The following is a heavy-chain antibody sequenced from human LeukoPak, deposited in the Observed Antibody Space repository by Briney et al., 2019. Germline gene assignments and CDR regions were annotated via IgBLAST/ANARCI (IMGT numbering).Heavy chain of an antibody. CDR3: TRGEGFYYDNSGYYSHAFDI. V-gene: IGHV7-4-1*02. D-gene: IGHD3-22*01. CDR1: GYTFTSYA. CDR2: INTNTGNP. Sequence: ASVKVSCKASGYTFTSYAMNWVRQAPGQGLEWMGWINTNTGNPTYAQGFTGRFVLSLDTSVTTAYLQISSLKAEDTAVYYCTRGEGFYYDNSGYYSHAFDIWGQGTMVTVSS. J-gene: IGHJ3*02.